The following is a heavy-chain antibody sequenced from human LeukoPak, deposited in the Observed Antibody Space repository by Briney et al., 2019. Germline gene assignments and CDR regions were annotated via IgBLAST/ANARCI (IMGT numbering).Heavy chain of an antibody. CDR1: GGSISSHF. V-gene: IGHV4-59*11. CDR3: ARDYDYFDY. J-gene: IGHJ4*02. Sequence: PSETLSLTCTVSGGSISSHFWSRIRLPPGKGLEWIGYFSDRGGPNYNPSLKSRVTISGDTSKNQVSLKLRSVTAADTAIYYCARDYDYFDYWGQGTQVTVSS. CDR2: FSDRGGP. D-gene: IGHD3-16*01.